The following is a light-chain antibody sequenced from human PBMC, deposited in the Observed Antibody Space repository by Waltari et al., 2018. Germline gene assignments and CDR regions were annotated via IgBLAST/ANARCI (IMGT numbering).Light chain of an antibody. CDR1: SSDGGGYNY. CDR3: SSYTSSSNYV. J-gene: IGLJ1*01. Sequence: QSALTQPASVSGSPGQSITISCTGTSSDGGGYNYVSWYQQHPGKAPKLMIYDVSDRPSGVSNRFSGSKSGNTASLTISGLQAEDEADYYCSSYTSSSNYVFGTGTKVTVL. CDR2: DVS. V-gene: IGLV2-14*03.